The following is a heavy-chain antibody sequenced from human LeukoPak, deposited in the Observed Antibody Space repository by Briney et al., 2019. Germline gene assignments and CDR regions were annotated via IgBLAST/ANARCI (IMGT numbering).Heavy chain of an antibody. J-gene: IGHJ5*02. CDR2: ITSSGDST. D-gene: IGHD6-13*01. Sequence: PGGSLRLSCAASGFTFTTYALGGAGRAPGKGLRGFSPITSSGDSTYYADSVKGRFTISRDNIKNTLYLQMNSLTAEDTAVYYCAKGQVAAVPSVRFDPWGQGTLVTVSS. V-gene: IGHV3-23*01. CDR1: GFTFTTYA. CDR3: AKGQVAAVPSVRFDP.